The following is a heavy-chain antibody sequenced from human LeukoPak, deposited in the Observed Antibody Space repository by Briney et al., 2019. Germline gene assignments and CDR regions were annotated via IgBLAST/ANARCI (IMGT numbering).Heavy chain of an antibody. D-gene: IGHD3-22*01. CDR3: ARARDYYDSSGFDY. V-gene: IGHV1-2*02. Sequence: ASVKVSCTASGYTFTGYYMHWVRQAPGQGLEWMGWINPNSGGTNYAQKFQGRVTMTRDTSISTAYMELSRLRSDDTAVYYCARARDYYDSSGFDYWGQGTLVTVSS. CDR1: GYTFTGYY. J-gene: IGHJ4*02. CDR2: INPNSGGT.